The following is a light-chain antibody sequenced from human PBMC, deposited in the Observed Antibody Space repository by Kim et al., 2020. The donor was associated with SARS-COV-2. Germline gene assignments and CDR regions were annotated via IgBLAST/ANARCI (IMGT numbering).Light chain of an antibody. J-gene: IGLJ2*01. CDR3: AAWDDSLSAHVV. V-gene: IGLV1-47*02. CDR1: SANIGSNY. CDR2: SNN. Sequence: RVTISCSGSSANIGSNYVYWYQQLPGTAPKLLIYSNNQRPSGVPDRFSGSKSGTSASLAISGLRSEDEADYYCAAWDDSLSAHVVFGGGTQLTVL.